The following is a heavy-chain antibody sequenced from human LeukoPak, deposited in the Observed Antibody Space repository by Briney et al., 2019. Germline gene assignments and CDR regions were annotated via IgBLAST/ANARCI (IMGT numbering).Heavy chain of an antibody. CDR3: ARETTGLARYFDY. J-gene: IGHJ4*02. Sequence: PSETLSLTCTVSGNSISSYYWSWIRQPAGKGLEWIGRIYTSGSTNYNPSLKSRVTMSVDTFKNQFSLNLSSVTAADTAVYYCARETTGLARYFDYWGQGTLVTVSS. CDR1: GNSISSYY. CDR2: IYTSGST. D-gene: IGHD4-11*01. V-gene: IGHV4-4*07.